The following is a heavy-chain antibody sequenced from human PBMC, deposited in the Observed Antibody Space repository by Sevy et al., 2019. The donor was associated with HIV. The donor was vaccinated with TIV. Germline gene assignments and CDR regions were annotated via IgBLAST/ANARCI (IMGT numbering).Heavy chain of an antibody. CDR3: ARGDAAWQSLDY. CDR1: GYTFTGYY. V-gene: IGHV1-2*04. D-gene: IGHD2-15*01. CDR2: INPDNGGT. Sequence: ASVKVSCKASGYTFTGYYMHWVRQTPGQGLEWMGWINPDNGGTNYAQNFQGWVTMTRETSISTVYMEMSRLRSDDTAVYYCARGDAAWQSLDYWGPGTLVTVSS. J-gene: IGHJ4*02.